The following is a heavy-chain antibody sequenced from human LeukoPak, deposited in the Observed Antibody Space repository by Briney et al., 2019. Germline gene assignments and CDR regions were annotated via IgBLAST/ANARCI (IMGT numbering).Heavy chain of an antibody. CDR2: INPNSGGT. CDR1: GYTFTVYY. V-gene: IGHV1-2*02. J-gene: IGHJ5*02. Sequence: ASGKVSCKASGYTFTVYYMQWVRQAPGQGLEWMGWINPNSGGTNYAQKFQGRVTMTRDTSISTAYMELSRLRSDDTAVYYCARSYGDYVYWFDPWGQGTLVTVSS. CDR3: ARSYGDYVYWFDP. D-gene: IGHD4-17*01.